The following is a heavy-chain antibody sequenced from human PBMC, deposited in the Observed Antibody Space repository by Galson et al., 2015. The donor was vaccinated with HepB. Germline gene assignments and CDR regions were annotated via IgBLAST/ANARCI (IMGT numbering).Heavy chain of an antibody. CDR3: ARVDYDLRPFDI. D-gene: IGHD4-17*01. CDR2: ISPYNGHA. CDR1: GYTFASYG. J-gene: IGHJ3*02. V-gene: IGHV1-18*01. Sequence: SVKVSCKASGYTFASYGITWVRQAPGQGLECMGWISPYNGHAMYAQKFEGRVAMTTDTPRNTAYLEVTSLRSDDTAVYYCARVDYDLRPFDIWGQGTMVTVS.